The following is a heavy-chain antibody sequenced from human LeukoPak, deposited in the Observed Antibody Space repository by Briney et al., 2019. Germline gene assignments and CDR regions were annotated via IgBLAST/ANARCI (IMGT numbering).Heavy chain of an antibody. D-gene: IGHD3-10*01. Sequence: SVKVSCKASGGTFSSYAISWVRQAPGQGLEWMGGIIPIFGTANYAQKFQGRVTITADESTSTAYMELSSLRSEDTAAYYCARDQGYGSFHVYYWGQGTLVTVSS. CDR1: GGTFSSYA. CDR2: IIPIFGTA. CDR3: ARDQGYGSFHVYY. V-gene: IGHV1-69*13. J-gene: IGHJ4*02.